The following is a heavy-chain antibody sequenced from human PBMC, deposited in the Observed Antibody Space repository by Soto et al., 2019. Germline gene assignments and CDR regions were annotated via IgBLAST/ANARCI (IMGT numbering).Heavy chain of an antibody. D-gene: IGHD3-10*01. CDR3: ARIPMVRGVTYYYYGMDV. CDR1: GFSLSTSGMC. J-gene: IGHJ6*02. V-gene: IGHV2-70*01. Sequence: QTLSLTCTFSGFSLSTSGMCVSWIRQPPGKALEWLALIDWDDDKYYSTSLKTRLTISKDTSKNQVVLTMTNMDPVDTATYYCARIPMVRGVTYYYYGMDVWGQGTTVTVSS. CDR2: IDWDDDK.